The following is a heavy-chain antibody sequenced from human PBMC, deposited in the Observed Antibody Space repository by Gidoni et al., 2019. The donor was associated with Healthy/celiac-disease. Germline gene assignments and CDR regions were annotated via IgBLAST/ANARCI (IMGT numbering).Heavy chain of an antibody. V-gene: IGHV4-34*01. CDR1: GWSFSGYY. Sequence: QVQLQQWGAGLLKPSETLSLTCAVYGWSFSGYYWSGIRQPTGKGLEWNGEINHSGSTNYNPSLKSRVTISGDTSKNQFSLKLSSGTAADTAVYYCARGGAARRTEDYWGQGTLVTVSS. CDR3: ARGGAARRTEDY. D-gene: IGHD6-6*01. J-gene: IGHJ4*02. CDR2: INHSGST.